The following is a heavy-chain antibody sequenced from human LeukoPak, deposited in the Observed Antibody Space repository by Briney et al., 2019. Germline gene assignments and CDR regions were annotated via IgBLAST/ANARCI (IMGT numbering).Heavy chain of an antibody. CDR3: ARDTPRVVGDMDV. J-gene: IGHJ6*03. CDR1: GYTFTGYY. V-gene: IGHV1-2*02. CDR2: INPNSGGT. D-gene: IGHD2-2*01. Sequence: ASVKVSCKASGYTFTGYYMHWLRQAPGQGLEWMGWINPNSGGTNYAQKFQGRVTMTRDTSISTAYMELSRLRSDDTAVYYCARDTPRVVGDMDVWGKGTTVTVSS.